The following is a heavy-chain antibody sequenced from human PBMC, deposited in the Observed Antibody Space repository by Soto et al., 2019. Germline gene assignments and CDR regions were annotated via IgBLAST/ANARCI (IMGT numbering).Heavy chain of an antibody. Sequence: SETLSLTCTVSGGSISSYYWSWIRQPPGKGLEWIGEINHSGSTNYNPSLKSRVTISVDTSKNQFSLKLSSVTAADTAVYYCAKVSGIYYYGMDVWGQGTTVTVSS. CDR1: GGSISSYY. D-gene: IGHD3-10*01. CDR3: AKVSGIYYYGMDV. J-gene: IGHJ6*02. V-gene: IGHV4-34*01. CDR2: INHSGST.